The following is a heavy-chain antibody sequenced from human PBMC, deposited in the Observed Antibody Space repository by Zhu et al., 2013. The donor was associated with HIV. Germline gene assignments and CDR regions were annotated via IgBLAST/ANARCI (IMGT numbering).Heavy chain of an antibody. J-gene: IGHJ6*03. CDR1: GGTFSSYA. Sequence: QVQLVQSGAEVKKPGSSVKVSCKASGGTFSSYAISWVRQAPGQGLEWMGGIIPIFGTANYAQKFQGRVTITADESTSTAYMELSSLRSEDTAVYYCAREEYSSGWYSGKSPNYMDVWGKGTTVTVSS. D-gene: IGHD6-19*01. V-gene: IGHV1-69*01. CDR3: AREEYSSGWYSGKSPNYMDV. CDR2: IIPIFGTA.